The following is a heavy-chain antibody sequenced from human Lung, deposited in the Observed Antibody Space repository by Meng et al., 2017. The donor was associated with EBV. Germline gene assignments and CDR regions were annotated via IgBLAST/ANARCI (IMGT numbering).Heavy chain of an antibody. CDR3: ARRRGGSGRDC. J-gene: IGHJ4*02. Sequence: QLHQEGSGPGLVDPSGTLALTCTVSGGSTSSNGYYWDWVCQPPGKGLEWIGAIYHSGSTSYNPSLQSRVTMFVDTSKNQFSLMLTSVTATDTAVYYCARRRGGSGRDCWGQGTLVTVSS. D-gene: IGHD3-10*01. CDR2: IYHSGST. V-gene: IGHV4-39*01. CDR1: GGSTSSNGYY.